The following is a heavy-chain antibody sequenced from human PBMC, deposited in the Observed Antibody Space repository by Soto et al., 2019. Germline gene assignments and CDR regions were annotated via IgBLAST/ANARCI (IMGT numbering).Heavy chain of an antibody. Sequence: GGSLRLSCAASGFTFRCHAMKWVRQAPGKGREWVSLIGESGTPTYYADSVKGRFTISRDNSGNTLFLEMYSLRAEDTAVYYCARYIPGVRYYGMDVWGQGTTVTVSS. V-gene: IGHV3-23*01. D-gene: IGHD2-2*01. CDR2: IGESGTPT. CDR1: GFTFRCHA. CDR3: ARYIPGVRYYGMDV. J-gene: IGHJ6*02.